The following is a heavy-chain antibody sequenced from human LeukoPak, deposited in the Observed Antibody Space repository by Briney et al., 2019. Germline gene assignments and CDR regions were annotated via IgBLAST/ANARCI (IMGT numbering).Heavy chain of an antibody. CDR3: GRDYYDSFDY. CDR2: IIPIFGTA. CDR1: GGTFSSYA. Sequence: ASVKVSCKASGGTFSSYAISWVRQAPGQGLEWMGGIIPIFGTANYAQKFQGRVTITADGSTSTAYMELSSLRSEDTAVYYCGRDYYDSFDYWGQGTLVTVSS. D-gene: IGHD3-22*01. V-gene: IGHV1-69*13. J-gene: IGHJ4*02.